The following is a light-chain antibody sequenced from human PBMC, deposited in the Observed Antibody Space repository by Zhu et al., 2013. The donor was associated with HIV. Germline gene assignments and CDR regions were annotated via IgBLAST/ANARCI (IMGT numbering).Light chain of an antibody. V-gene: IGKV1-5*03. CDR2: KTS. Sequence: IQMTQSPSSLSASVGDRVNITCLASQSVSIWLAWYQQKPGKAPKLLVYKTSTLESGVPSRFSASGSGIEFTLTINSLQPDDFATYYCQQYNSYSLTFGGGT. CDR3: QQYNSYSLT. CDR1: QSVSIW. J-gene: IGKJ4*01.